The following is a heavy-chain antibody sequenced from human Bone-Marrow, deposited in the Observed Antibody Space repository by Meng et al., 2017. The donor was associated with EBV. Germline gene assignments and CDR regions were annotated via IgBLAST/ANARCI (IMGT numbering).Heavy chain of an antibody. V-gene: IGHV4-34*01. CDR2: INHSGST. CDR1: GGSFSGYY. CDR3: ARGSQGGGGDCLDY. D-gene: IGHD2-21*01. J-gene: IGHJ4*02. Sequence: VRLQQWGAGLLRPPETLSLPSAVYGGSFSGYYWSWIRQPPGKGLEWIGEINHSGSTNYNPSLKSRVTISVDTSKNQFSLKLSSVTAADTAVYYCARGSQGGGGDCLDYWGQGTLVTVSS.